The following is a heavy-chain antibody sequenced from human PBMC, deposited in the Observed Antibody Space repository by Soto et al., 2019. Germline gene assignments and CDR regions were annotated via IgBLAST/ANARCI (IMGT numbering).Heavy chain of an antibody. CDR1: GGSISSGGYY. CDR2: VFYSGST. D-gene: IGHD4-17*01. J-gene: IGHJ4*02. Sequence: SETLSLTCTVSGGSISSGGYYWSWIRQHPGKGLEWIGYVFYSGSTYYNPSLKSRVTISIDTSKNQFSLKLNSVTAADTAVYYCARLRQNGDFDYWGQGTLVTVSS. V-gene: IGHV4-31*03. CDR3: ARLRQNGDFDY.